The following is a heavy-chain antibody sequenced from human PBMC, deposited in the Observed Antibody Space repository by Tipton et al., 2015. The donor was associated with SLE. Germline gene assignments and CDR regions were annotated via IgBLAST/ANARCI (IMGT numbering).Heavy chain of an antibody. D-gene: IGHD3-10*01. CDR1: GGSISSYY. J-gene: IGHJ6*03. V-gene: IGHV4-4*07. CDR3: ARVSINRGQSMVRGILTYYSYYYMDV. CDR2: VSTSGST. Sequence: TLSLTCTVSGGSISSYYWNWIRQPAGQGLEWIGHVSTSGSTSYNPSLKSRVTMLVDTSKNQFSLKLNSVTAADTAVYYCARVSINRGQSMVRGILTYYSYYYMDVWGKGTTVTVSS.